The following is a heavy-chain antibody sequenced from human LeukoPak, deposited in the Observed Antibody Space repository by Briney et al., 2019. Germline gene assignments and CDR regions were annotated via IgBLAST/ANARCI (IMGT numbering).Heavy chain of an antibody. CDR3: ALIGGDPGY. Sequence: GGSLRLSCAASGFTFRSYEMNWVRQAPGKGLEWVSYISCNGSGTHYADSVKGRFTISRDNAKNSLYLQMNSLRVEDMGVYYCALIGGDPGYWGQGTLVPVSS. D-gene: IGHD2-21*02. V-gene: IGHV3-48*03. CDR2: ISCNGSGT. J-gene: IGHJ4*02. CDR1: GFTFRSYE.